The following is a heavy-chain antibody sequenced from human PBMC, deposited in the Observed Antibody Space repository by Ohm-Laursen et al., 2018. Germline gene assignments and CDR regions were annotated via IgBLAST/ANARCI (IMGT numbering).Heavy chain of an antibody. Sequence: SLRLSCAASGFTFSSYAMSWVRQAPGKGLEWVSYISSSGSTIYYADSVKGRFTISRDNAKNSLYLQMNSLRAEDTAVYYCARDGGSYQDDVFDIWGQGTMVTVSS. D-gene: IGHD3-16*01. CDR1: GFTFSSYA. V-gene: IGHV3-11*01. CDR2: ISSSGSTI. J-gene: IGHJ3*02. CDR3: ARDGGSYQDDVFDI.